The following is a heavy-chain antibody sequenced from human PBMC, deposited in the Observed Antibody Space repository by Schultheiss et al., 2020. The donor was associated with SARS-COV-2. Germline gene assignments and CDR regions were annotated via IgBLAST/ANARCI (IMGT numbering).Heavy chain of an antibody. D-gene: IGHD3-3*01. CDR2: IYYSGST. V-gene: IGHV4-39*01. CDR1: GGSISSSSYY. Sequence: SETLSLTCTVSGGSISSSSYYWGWIRQHPGKGLEWIGYIYYSGSTNYNPSLKSRVTISVDTSKNQFSLKLSSVTAADTAVYYCARLVAYDFWSGYYDWFDPWGQGTLVTVSS. J-gene: IGHJ5*02. CDR3: ARLVAYDFWSGYYDWFDP.